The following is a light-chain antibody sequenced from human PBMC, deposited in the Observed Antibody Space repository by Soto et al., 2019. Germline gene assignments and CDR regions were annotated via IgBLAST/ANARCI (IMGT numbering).Light chain of an antibody. CDR3: QQYNNWPRT. CDR2: GAS. J-gene: IGKJ5*01. CDR1: QSVRTN. Sequence: EIVMTQSPATLSVSPGERATLSCRASQSVRTNLAWYQQKPGQAPRLLIYGASTRATGIPARFSGSGSGTECTLTISSRQSEDFAVYYCQQYNNWPRTCGQGTRLEIK. V-gene: IGKV3-15*01.